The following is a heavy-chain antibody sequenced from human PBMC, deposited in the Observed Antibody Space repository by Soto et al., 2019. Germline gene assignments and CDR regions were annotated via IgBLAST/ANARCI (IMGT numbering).Heavy chain of an antibody. V-gene: IGHV3-23*04. CDR3: ANGRGAGTPLYFDY. J-gene: IGHJ4*02. Sequence: EVQLVESGGGLVQPGGSLRLSCAASGFSFYTNAMSWVRRAPGKGLEWVSAINREYRTWYADSVEGRFTISRDNSKNTLYLQMNSLRAEDTAVYYCANGRGAGTPLYFDYWGQGTLVTVSS. D-gene: IGHD6-19*01. CDR1: GFSFYTNA. CDR2: INREYRT.